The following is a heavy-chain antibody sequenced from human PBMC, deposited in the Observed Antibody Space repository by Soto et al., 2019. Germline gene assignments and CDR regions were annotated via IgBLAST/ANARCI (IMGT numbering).Heavy chain of an antibody. Sequence: PSETLSLTCAVSSGSISSSNWWSWVRQPPGKGLEWIGEIYHSGSTNYNPSLKSRVTMSVDKSKNQFSLKLSSVTAADTAVYYCARALTTVKRKTYYMDVWGKGTTVTVSS. CDR2: IYHSGST. J-gene: IGHJ6*03. CDR3: ARALTTVKRKTYYMDV. CDR1: SGSISSSNW. D-gene: IGHD4-4*01. V-gene: IGHV4-4*02.